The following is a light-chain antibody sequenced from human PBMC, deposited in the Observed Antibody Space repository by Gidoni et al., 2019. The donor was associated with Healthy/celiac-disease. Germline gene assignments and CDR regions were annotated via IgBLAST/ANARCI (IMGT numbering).Light chain of an antibody. Sequence: DIQMTQSPSTLSASVGDRVTITCRASQSISSWLAWYQQKPGKAPKLLIYDASSLESGVPSRFSGSGSGTEFTLTISSLQPDDFATYYCQHILTFXGXTKVEIK. V-gene: IGKV1-5*01. J-gene: IGKJ4*01. CDR2: DAS. CDR3: QHILT. CDR1: QSISSW.